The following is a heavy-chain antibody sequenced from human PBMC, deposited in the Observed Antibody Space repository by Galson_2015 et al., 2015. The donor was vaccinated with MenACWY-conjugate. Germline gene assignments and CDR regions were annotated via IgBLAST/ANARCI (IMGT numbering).Heavy chain of an antibody. CDR2: INAGNGNT. CDR1: GYTFTSYA. V-gene: IGHV1-3*01. Sequence: SVKVSCKASGYTFTSYAMHWVRQAPGQRLEWMGWINAGNGNTKYSQKFQGRVTITRDTSASTAYMELSSLRSEDTAVYYCATSVAGTVIYYGMDVWGQGTTVTVSS. D-gene: IGHD6-19*01. J-gene: IGHJ6*02. CDR3: ATSVAGTVIYYGMDV.